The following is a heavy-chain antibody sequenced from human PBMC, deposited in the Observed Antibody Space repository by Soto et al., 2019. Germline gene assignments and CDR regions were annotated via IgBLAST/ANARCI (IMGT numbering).Heavy chain of an antibody. CDR3: ARDGGDYVWGSYHSAFDY. CDR1: GYTFTSYG. CDR2: ISAYNGNT. V-gene: IGHV1-18*01. J-gene: IGHJ4*02. Sequence: QVQLVQSGAEVKKPGASVKVSCKASGYTFTSYGISWVRQAPGQGLEWMGWISAYNGNTNYAQKLQGRVTMTTDTAKSTGYMELRSLRSDDTAVYYCARDGGDYVWGSYHSAFDYWGQGTLVTVSS. D-gene: IGHD3-16*02.